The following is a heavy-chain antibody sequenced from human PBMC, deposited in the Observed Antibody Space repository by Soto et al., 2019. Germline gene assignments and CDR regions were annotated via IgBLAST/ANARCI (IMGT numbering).Heavy chain of an antibody. V-gene: IGHV1-69*12. D-gene: IGHD2-2*01. CDR1: GGTFSSYA. CDR2: IIPIFGTA. CDR3: ATRRRHCISTSCYGFDY. Sequence: QVQLVQSGAEVKKPGSSVKVSCKASGGTFSSYAISWVRQAPGQGLEWMGGIIPIFGTANYAQKFQVRVKITAEEYTSTAYMALSSLRSEDTAVYYCATRRRHCISTSCYGFDYWGQGTLVTVSS. J-gene: IGHJ4*02.